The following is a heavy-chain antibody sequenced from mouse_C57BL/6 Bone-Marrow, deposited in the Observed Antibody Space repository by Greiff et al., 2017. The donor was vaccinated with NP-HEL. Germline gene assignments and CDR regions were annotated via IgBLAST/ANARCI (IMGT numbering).Heavy chain of an antibody. V-gene: IGHV5-6*02. CDR1: GFTFSSYG. CDR2: ISSGGSYT. Sequence: EVKLVESGGDLVKPGGSLKLSCAASGFTFSSYGMSWVRQTPDKRLEWVATISSGGSYTYYPDSVKGRFTISRDNAKNTLYLQMSSLKSEDTAMYYCARRRTMVTTESAWFAYWGQGTLVTVSA. J-gene: IGHJ3*01. D-gene: IGHD2-2*01. CDR3: ARRRTMVTTESAWFAY.